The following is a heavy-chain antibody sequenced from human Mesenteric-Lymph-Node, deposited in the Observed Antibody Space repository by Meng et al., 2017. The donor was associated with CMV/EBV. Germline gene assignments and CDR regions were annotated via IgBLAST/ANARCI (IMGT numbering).Heavy chain of an antibody. D-gene: IGHD2-15*01. Sequence: VSCKASGYTFTGYYIHWVRQAPGQGLEWMGWIGPNSGGTNYAQKFQGRVTMTRDTSINTVYMELSRLRFDDTAVYYYAREDKWSDPWGQGTLVTVSS. J-gene: IGHJ5*02. V-gene: IGHV1-2*02. CDR2: IGPNSGGT. CDR3: AREDKWSDP. CDR1: GYTFTGYY.